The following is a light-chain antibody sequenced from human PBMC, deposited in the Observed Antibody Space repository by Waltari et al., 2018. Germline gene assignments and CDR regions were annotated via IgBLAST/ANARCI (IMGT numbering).Light chain of an antibody. CDR2: DVN. J-gene: IGLJ3*02. CDR1: SNDIGGSDY. V-gene: IGLV2-14*01. Sequence: QSALTQPASVSGSPGQSITISCTGSSNDIGGSDYFSWYQHYPGKAPKLILYDVNDRPSGVSGRFSGSKSANTASLAISGLQAEDEAYYFCCSYTTINTWVFGGGTYLTVL. CDR3: CSYTTINTWV.